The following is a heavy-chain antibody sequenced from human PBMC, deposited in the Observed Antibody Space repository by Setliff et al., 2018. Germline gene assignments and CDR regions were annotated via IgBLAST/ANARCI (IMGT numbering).Heavy chain of an antibody. CDR1: GGSISSRSYY. J-gene: IGHJ4*02. CDR2: IQKSGSA. CDR3: ARLSWDGYYKNDY. D-gene: IGHD3-9*01. Sequence: KPSETLSLTCTVSGGSISSRSYYWGWIRQPPGKGLECIGYIQKSGSANYNPSLMSRVTISVDTSRNQFSLKLRSVTAADTAMYYCARLSWDGYYKNDYWAQGTVVTVSS. V-gene: IGHV4-61*05.